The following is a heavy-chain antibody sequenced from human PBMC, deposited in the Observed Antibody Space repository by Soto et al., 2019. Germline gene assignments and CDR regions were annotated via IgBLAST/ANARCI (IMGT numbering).Heavy chain of an antibody. V-gene: IGHV3-30*18. CDR1: GFTFSSYG. D-gene: IGHD2-15*01. CDR3: AKDEGPGESGGNRHAFDI. Sequence: GGSLRLSCAASGFTFSSYGMHWVRQAPGKGLEWVAVISYDGSNKYYADSVKGRFTISRDNSKNTLYLQMNSLRAEDTAVYYCAKDEGPGESGGNRHAFDIWGQGTMVTVSS. J-gene: IGHJ3*02. CDR2: ISYDGSNK.